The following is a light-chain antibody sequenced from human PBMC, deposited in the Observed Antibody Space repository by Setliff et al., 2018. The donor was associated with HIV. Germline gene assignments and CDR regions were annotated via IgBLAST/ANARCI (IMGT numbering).Light chain of an antibody. V-gene: IGLV2-23*01. CDR2: EGS. Sequence: QSVLTQPASVSGSPGQSITISCTGTSSDVGSYDLVPWYQQHPGKAPKLMIYEGSKRPSGVSNRFSGSKSGNTASLTISGLQADDEADYYCCSYAGSSTKFGGGTK. CDR3: CSYAGSSTK. J-gene: IGLJ2*01. CDR1: SSDVGSYDL.